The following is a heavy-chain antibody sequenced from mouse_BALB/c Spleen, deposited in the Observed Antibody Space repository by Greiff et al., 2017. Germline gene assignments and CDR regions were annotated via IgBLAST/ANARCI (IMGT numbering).Heavy chain of an antibody. CDR3: ARYDDGYPFAY. D-gene: IGHD2-3*01. Sequence: EVKLVESGPSLVKPSQTLSLTCSVTGDSITSCYWNWIRPFPGNKLEYMGYISYSGSTYYNPSLKSRISITRDTSKNQYYLQLNSVTTEDTATYYCARYDDGYPFAYWGQGTLVTVSA. CDR2: ISYSGST. CDR1: GDSITSCY. J-gene: IGHJ3*01. V-gene: IGHV3-8*02.